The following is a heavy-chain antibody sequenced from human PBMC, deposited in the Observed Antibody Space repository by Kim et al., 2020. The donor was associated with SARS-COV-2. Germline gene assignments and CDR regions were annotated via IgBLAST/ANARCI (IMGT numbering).Heavy chain of an antibody. V-gene: IGHV3-49*03. CDR2: IRSKAYGGTT. CDR3: TRGRGGAGTGTTVWFDP. J-gene: IGHJ5*02. Sequence: GGSLRLSCTASGFTFGDYAMSWFRQAPGKGLEWVGFIRSKAYGGTTEYAASVKGRFTISRDDSKSIAYLQMNSLKTEDTAVYYCTRGRGGAGTGTTVWFDPWGQGTLVTVSS. CDR1: GFTFGDYA. D-gene: IGHD1-7*01.